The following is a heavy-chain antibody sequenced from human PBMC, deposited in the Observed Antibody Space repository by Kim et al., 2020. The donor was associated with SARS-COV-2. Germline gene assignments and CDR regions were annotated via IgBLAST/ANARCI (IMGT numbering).Heavy chain of an antibody. CDR2: ISYDGSNK. J-gene: IGHJ1*01. V-gene: IGHV3-30*18. CDR1: GFTFSSYG. Sequence: GGSLRLSCAASGFTFSSYGMHWVRQAPGKGLEGVAVISYDGSNKYYADSVKGRFTISRDNSKNTQYLQMNSLRADDTAVYYCAKGVPGIATPGTGYFHHRGQGSLVSVSS. D-gene: IGHD6-13*01. CDR3: AKGVPGIATPGTGYFHH.